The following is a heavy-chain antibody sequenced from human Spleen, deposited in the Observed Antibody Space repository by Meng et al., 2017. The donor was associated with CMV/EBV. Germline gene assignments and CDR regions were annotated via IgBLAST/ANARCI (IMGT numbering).Heavy chain of an antibody. Sequence: ASVNVSCKASGYTFTSYYMHWVRQSPGQGLEWMGIINPSVGSTSYAQKFQGRVTMTRDTSTSTVYMELSSLRSEDTAVYYCARDCGAKYCSSTSCYTRPAYGMDVWGQGTTVTVSS. CDR1: GYTFTSYY. CDR3: ARDCGAKYCSSTSCYTRPAYGMDV. CDR2: INPSVGST. D-gene: IGHD2-2*02. V-gene: IGHV1-46*01. J-gene: IGHJ6*02.